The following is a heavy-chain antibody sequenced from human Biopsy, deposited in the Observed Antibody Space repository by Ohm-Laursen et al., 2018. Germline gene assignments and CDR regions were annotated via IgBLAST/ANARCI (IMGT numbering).Heavy chain of an antibody. CDR3: ARDRGYYSDRTVPGYFDL. Sequence: GTLSLTCTVSGDSISSYYWSWIRQPPGKGLQWIGYVYYTGSTDYNPSLQSRVTISVDTSKNHLSLRLRSVTPADTAIYYCARDRGYYSDRTVPGYFDLWGRGTLVTVSS. CDR1: GDSISSYY. V-gene: IGHV4-59*01. CDR2: VYYTGST. J-gene: IGHJ2*01. D-gene: IGHD3-22*01.